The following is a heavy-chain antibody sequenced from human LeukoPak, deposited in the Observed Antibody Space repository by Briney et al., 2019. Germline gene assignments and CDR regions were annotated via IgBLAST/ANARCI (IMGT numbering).Heavy chain of an antibody. D-gene: IGHD4-17*01. CDR2: ISYDGSNK. J-gene: IGHJ6*02. V-gene: IGHV3-30-3*01. CDR1: GFTFSSYA. CDR3: ARYTVTAYYYYYGMDV. Sequence: GRSLRLSCAASGFTFSSYAMHWVRQATGKGLEWVAVISYDGSNKYYADSVKGRFTISRDNSKNTLYLQMNSLRAEDTAVYYCARYTVTAYYYYYGMDVWGQGTTVTVSS.